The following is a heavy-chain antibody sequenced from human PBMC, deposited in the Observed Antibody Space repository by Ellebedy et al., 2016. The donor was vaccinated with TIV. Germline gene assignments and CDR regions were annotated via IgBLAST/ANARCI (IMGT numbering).Heavy chain of an antibody. D-gene: IGHD4-17*01. CDR1: GFSLSTSGMC. CDR2: IRWDDDK. Sequence: SGPTLVXPTQTLTLTCTFSGFSLSTSGMCVTWIRQPPGKALEWLALIRWDDDKYYNTSLKARLTISNDTSNNQVVLSMTNLDPVDTATYYCARMSYGDFGGDLGYWGQGTLVTVSS. V-gene: IGHV2-70*01. CDR3: ARMSYGDFGGDLGY. J-gene: IGHJ4*02.